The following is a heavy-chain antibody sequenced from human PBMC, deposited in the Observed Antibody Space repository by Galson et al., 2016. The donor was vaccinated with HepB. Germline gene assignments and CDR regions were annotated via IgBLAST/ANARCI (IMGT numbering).Heavy chain of an antibody. Sequence: TLSLTCTVSGGSLSGGGYYWSWIRQSPGRGLEWIGYIYDNGSTDYKSSLKRRVTISVDTSKNQFSLKLSSVTAADTALYYCARGPTRTDAFDVWGQGTMVTVSS. CDR2: IYDNGST. D-gene: IGHD4-11*01. J-gene: IGHJ3*01. CDR1: GGSLSGGGYY. V-gene: IGHV4-31*03. CDR3: ARGPTRTDAFDV.